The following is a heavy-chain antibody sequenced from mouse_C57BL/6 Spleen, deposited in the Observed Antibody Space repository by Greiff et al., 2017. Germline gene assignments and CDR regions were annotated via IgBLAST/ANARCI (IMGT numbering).Heavy chain of an antibody. D-gene: IGHD3-1*01. CDR3: AIDREDYFDD. CDR1: GYSTTSGYY. Sequence: EVQLQQSGPGLVKPSQSLSLTCSVTGYSTTSGYYWTWIRQFPGNKLEWMGYISYDGSNNYNPSLKNRISITRYTSKNQFFLNLNSVTTEDTATYYCAIDREDYFDDWGQGTTLTVSS. CDR2: ISYDGSN. V-gene: IGHV3-6*01. J-gene: IGHJ2*01.